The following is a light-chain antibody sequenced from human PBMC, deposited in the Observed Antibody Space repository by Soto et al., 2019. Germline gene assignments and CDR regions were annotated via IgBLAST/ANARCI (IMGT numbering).Light chain of an antibody. CDR2: GAS. V-gene: IGKV3-20*01. CDR3: QQYGSSRDT. J-gene: IGKJ4*02. CDR1: QSVSSSY. Sequence: ELVLTQSPGTLSLSQGERATLSCRASQSVSSSYLAWYQQKPGQAPRLLIYGASSRATGSPDRFSGSGSGTDFTLTISRLEPEDCAVYYCQQYGSSRDTFGGGTKVDIK.